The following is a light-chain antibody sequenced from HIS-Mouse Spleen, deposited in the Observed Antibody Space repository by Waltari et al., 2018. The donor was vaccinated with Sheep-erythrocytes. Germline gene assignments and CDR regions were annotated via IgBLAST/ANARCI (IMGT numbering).Light chain of an antibody. V-gene: IGLV2-23*03. CDR2: EGS. Sequence: QSALTQPASVSGSPGQSITISCTGTSSDVGSYTLASWYQQHPGKAPKLMIYEGSKRPSGVSNRFSGSKSGNTASLTISGLQAEDEADYYCCSYAGSSTFHVVFGGGTKLTVL. CDR3: CSYAGSSTFHVV. J-gene: IGLJ2*01. CDR1: SSDVGSYTL.